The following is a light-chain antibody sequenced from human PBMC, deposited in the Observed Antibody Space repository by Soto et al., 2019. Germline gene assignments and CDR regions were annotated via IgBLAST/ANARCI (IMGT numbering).Light chain of an antibody. J-gene: IGLJ2*01. CDR1: GSDVGGYNY. CDR2: EVS. Sequence: QSVLTQPPSASGSPGQSVTISCTGTGSDVGGYNYVSWYQHHPGKAPKLMLYEVSTRPSGVPDRFSGSKSGNTASLTVSGLQAADEADYYCSSYAGSNIYVVFGGGTQVTVL. CDR3: SSYAGSNIYVV. V-gene: IGLV2-8*01.